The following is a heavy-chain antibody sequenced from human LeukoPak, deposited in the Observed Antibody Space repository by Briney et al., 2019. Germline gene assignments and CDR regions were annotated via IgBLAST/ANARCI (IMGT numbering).Heavy chain of an antibody. CDR1: GFTFSSYS. CDR2: ISSSSSYI. D-gene: IGHD3-22*01. J-gene: IGHJ3*02. V-gene: IGHV3-21*01. Sequence: GGSLRLSCAASGFTFSSYSMNWVRQAPGKGLEWVSSISSSSSYIYYADSVKGRFTISRDNAKNPLYLQMNSLRAEDTAVYYCARDTMIVVDDAFDIWGQGTMVTVSS. CDR3: ARDTMIVVDDAFDI.